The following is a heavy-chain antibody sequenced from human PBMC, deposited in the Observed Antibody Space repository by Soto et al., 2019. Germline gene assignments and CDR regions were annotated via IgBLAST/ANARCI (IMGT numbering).Heavy chain of an antibody. CDR2: IIPIFGTA. J-gene: IGHJ5*02. V-gene: IGHV1-69*01. CDR1: GGPLSSYA. Sequence: VKVACTASGGPLSSYAITWVRQAPGQGLEWMGGIIPIFGTANYAQKFQGRVTITADESTSTAYMELSSLRSEDTAVYYCARSLVVVRHHFSWFDPWGQRTLVTVSS. CDR3: ARSLVVVRHHFSWFDP. D-gene: IGHD3-22*01.